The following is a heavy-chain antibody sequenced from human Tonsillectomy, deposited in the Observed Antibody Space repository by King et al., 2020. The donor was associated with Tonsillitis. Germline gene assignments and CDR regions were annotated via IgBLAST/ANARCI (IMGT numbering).Heavy chain of an antibody. CDR2: IKSNADGGTT. CDR1: GLTFGGAW. D-gene: IGHD3-22*01. CDR3: TTAEFYFNRSGHYYLDH. J-gene: IGHJ4*02. Sequence: VQLVESGGALVRPGGSLRLSCAASGLTFGGAWMSWVHQAPGQGLEWVGRIKSNADGGTTDYAAPVRGSFTISRDDSRDTVYLQINTLRIEDTAVYYCTTAEFYFNRSGHYYLDHWGQGTPVAVPS. V-gene: IGHV3-15*02.